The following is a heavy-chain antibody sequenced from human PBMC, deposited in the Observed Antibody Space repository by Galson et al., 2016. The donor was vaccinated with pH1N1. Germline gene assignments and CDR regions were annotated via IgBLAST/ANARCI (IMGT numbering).Heavy chain of an antibody. CDR2: ISWNSGSI. CDR1: GFTFDDYA. J-gene: IGHJ3*02. V-gene: IGHV3-9*01. D-gene: IGHD2/OR15-2a*01. Sequence: LRLSCAASGFTFDDYAMHWVRQAPGKGLEWVSGISWNSGSIGYADSVKGRFTISRDNAKNSLYLQMNSLRAEDTALYYCAKVTSFLWGASDIWGQGTMVTVSS. CDR3: AKVTSFLWGASDI.